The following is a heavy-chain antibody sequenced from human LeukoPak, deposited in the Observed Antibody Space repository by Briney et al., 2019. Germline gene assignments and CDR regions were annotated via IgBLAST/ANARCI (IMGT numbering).Heavy chain of an antibody. CDR2: ISYSGVS. CDR3: ARLPEGGYATSLGWLDP. V-gene: IGHV4-59*08. Sequence: SETLSLTCTVPSAAISRSYWSWIRQTPGKGLEWIGYISYSGVSTYNPSLGSRVTISRDTSKNDVSLNLSSVTAAATAVYFCARLPEGGYATSLGWLDPWGQGTRVTVSS. D-gene: IGHD5-24*01. CDR1: SAAISRSY. J-gene: IGHJ5*02.